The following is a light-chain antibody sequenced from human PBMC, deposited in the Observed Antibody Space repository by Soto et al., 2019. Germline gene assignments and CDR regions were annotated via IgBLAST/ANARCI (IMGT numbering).Light chain of an antibody. V-gene: IGLV2-23*02. CDR1: SSDVGSYNL. CDR3: CSYAGSSTFV. Sequence: QSVLTQPASVSGSTGQSITISCTRTSSDVGSYNLVSWYQQHPGKAPKLMIYEVSKRPSGVSNRFSGSKSGNTASLTISGLQAEDEADYYCCSYAGSSTFVFGTGTKVTVL. J-gene: IGLJ1*01. CDR2: EVS.